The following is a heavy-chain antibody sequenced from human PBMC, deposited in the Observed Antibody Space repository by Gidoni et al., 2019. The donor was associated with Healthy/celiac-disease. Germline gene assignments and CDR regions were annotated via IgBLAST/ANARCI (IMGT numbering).Heavy chain of an antibody. V-gene: IGHV3-30-3*01. CDR1: GFTFSSYA. CDR2: ISYDGSNK. CDR3: ARESGGALGAFDI. Sequence: QVQLVESGGGVVQPGRSLRPSCAASGFTFSSYAMHWVRQAPGKGLEWVAVISYDGSNKYYADSVKGRFTISRDNSKNTLYLQMNSLRAEDTAVYYCARESGGALGAFDIWGQGTMVTVSS. D-gene: IGHD2-15*01. J-gene: IGHJ3*02.